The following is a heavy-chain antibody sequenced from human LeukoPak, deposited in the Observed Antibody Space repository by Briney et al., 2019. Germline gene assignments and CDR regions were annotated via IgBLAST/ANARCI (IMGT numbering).Heavy chain of an antibody. CDR3: ARGYGVVPAAPEEYFDY. CDR2: ISSSSSTI. Sequence: PGGSLRLSCAASGFIFSSYDMHWVRQAPGKGLEWVSYISSSSSTIYYADSVKGRFTISRDNAKNSLYLQMNSLRAEDTAVYYCARGYGVVPAAPEEYFDYWGQGTLVTVSS. D-gene: IGHD2-2*01. J-gene: IGHJ4*02. V-gene: IGHV3-48*04. CDR1: GFIFSSYD.